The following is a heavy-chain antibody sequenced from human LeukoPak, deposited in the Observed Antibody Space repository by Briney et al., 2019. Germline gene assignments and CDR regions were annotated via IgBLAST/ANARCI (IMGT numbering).Heavy chain of an antibody. J-gene: IGHJ4*02. CDR1: GGTFSSYA. Sequence: GASVKVSCKASGGTFSSYAISWVRQAPGQGLEWMGGIIPIFGTANYAQKFQGRVTITTDESTSTAYMELSSLRSEDTAVYYCASMFQEEYSSFRGSSFDYWGRGTLVTVSS. CDR3: ASMFQEEYSSFRGSSFDY. D-gene: IGHD6-6*01. CDR2: IIPIFGTA. V-gene: IGHV1-69*05.